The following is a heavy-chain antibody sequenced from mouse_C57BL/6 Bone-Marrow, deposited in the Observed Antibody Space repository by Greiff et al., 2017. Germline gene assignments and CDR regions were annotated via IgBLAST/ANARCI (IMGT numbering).Heavy chain of an antibody. CDR2: ILPGSGST. Sequence: QVQLQQSGAELMKPGASVKLSCKATGYTFPGYWIEWVKQRPGHGLEWIGEILPGSGSTNYNEKFKGKATFTADTSSNTAYMQLISLTTEDSAIYYCASSVDGYFFDYWGQGTTLTVSS. J-gene: IGHJ2*01. CDR1: GYTFPGYW. D-gene: IGHD2-3*01. V-gene: IGHV1-9*01. CDR3: ASSVDGYFFDY.